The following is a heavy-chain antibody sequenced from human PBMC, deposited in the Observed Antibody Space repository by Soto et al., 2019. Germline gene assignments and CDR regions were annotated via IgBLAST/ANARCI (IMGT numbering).Heavy chain of an antibody. CDR3: ARQRRGGYWFDP. J-gene: IGHJ5*02. CDR2: IYYSETT. V-gene: IGHV4-30-4*01. CDR1: GVSVTNGDYY. Sequence: SGTLWRTCAVSGVSVTNGDYYWSWMRQSPGKGLEWIGNIYYSETTNYNPSLNSRLTISIDTSRNQFSLQLTSVTAADTAIYYCARQRRGGYWFDPWGQG.